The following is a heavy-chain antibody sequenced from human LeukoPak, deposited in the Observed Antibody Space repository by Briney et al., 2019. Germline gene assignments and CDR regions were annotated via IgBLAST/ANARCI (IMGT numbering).Heavy chain of an antibody. CDR3: ARRETGTTPGFDY. CDR2: INPSDGRT. J-gene: IGHJ4*02. V-gene: IGHV1-46*01. D-gene: IGHD1-1*01. CDR1: GYTFTSYY. Sequence: ASVKVSCKASGYTFTSYYMHWVRQAPGQGLEWMGIINPSDGRTNYAQKFQGTVTMTRDTYTSKVYMELSRRKSGDTDVYYCARRETGTTPGFDYWGQGTLVTVSS.